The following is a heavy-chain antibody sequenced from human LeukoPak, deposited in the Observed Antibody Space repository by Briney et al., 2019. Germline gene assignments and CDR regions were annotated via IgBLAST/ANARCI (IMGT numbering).Heavy chain of an antibody. J-gene: IGHJ6*02. Sequence: GRSLRLSCAASGFTFNNYAMHWVRQAPGKGLEWVAIIAFDGINNYYTGSVKGRFTISRDNSKSTLYLQMNSLRPEDSAVYYCARATGGSSFDADYYYGLDVWGQGTTVTVS. D-gene: IGHD1-26*01. CDR3: ARATGGSSFDADYYYGLDV. CDR2: IAFDGINN. V-gene: IGHV3-30*04. CDR1: GFTFNNYA.